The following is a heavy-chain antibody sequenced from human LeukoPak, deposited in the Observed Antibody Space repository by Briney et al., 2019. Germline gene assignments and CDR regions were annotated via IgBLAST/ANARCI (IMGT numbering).Heavy chain of an antibody. CDR2: IYPGDSDT. D-gene: IGHD1-1*01. Sequence: GESLQISRKGSGYSFTSYWIGWVRQMPGKGLEWMGIIYPGDSDTRYSPSFQGQVTISADKSISTAYLQWSSLKASDTAMYYCARRYNWNAFDPWGQGTLVTVSS. J-gene: IGHJ5*02. CDR1: GYSFTSYW. V-gene: IGHV5-51*01. CDR3: ARRYNWNAFDP.